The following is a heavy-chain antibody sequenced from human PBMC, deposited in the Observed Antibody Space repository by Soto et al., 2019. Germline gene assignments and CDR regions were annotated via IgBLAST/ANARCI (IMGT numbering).Heavy chain of an antibody. D-gene: IGHD6-19*01. CDR1: GFTFCNFS. J-gene: IGHJ6*03. CDR2: ISSNGVGT. CDR3: ARREQSDYYYMDV. V-gene: IGHV3-64*01. Sequence: VASLRPSSGTSGFTFCNFSMDWLHHAPGKVLEYVSGISSNGVGTYYANSVKDRFTISRDNSKNTLYLQMGSLRAEDMAVYYCARREQSDYYYMDVWGKGTSVTVSS.